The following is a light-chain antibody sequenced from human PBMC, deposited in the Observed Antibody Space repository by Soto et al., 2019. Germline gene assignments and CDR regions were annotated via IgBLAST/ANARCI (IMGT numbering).Light chain of an antibody. CDR1: ASNIGNNY. Sequence: QSVLTQPPSVSAAPGQKVTISCSGSASNIGNNYVSWYQQLPGTAPKLLIFETNKRPSGIPDRFSGSKSATSATLGITGLQTGDEADYYCGTWDSTLSAYVFGPGTKLTVL. CDR2: ETN. V-gene: IGLV1-51*02. J-gene: IGLJ1*01. CDR3: GTWDSTLSAYV.